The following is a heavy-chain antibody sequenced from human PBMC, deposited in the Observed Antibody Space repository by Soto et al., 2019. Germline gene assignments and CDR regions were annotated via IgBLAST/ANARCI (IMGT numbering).Heavy chain of an antibody. CDR1: GYIFTYHP. CDR3: ARREDV. J-gene: IGHJ6*02. Sequence: QVQLVQSGAEVKEPGASVKVSCKASGYIFTYHPLHWVRQAPGQGLEWMGWIATDNGNTKTSQKFQGRVTITRDTSASTAYMELSSLRSEDTAVYYCARREDVWGQGTTVTV. V-gene: IGHV1-3*04. CDR2: IATDNGNT.